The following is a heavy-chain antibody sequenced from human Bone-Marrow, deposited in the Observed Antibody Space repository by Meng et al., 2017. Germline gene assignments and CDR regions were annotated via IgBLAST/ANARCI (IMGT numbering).Heavy chain of an antibody. D-gene: IGHD2-15*01. J-gene: IGHJ4*02. V-gene: IGHV3-33*01. Sequence: GGSLRLSCAASGFTFSSYGMHWVRQAPGKGLEWVAVIWYDGSNKYYADSVKGRFTISRDNSKNTLYLQMNSLRAEDTAVYYCARDHFFPYSAAYYFDYWGQGTLVTVSS. CDR3: ARDHFFPYSAAYYFDY. CDR1: GFTFSSYG. CDR2: IWYDGSNK.